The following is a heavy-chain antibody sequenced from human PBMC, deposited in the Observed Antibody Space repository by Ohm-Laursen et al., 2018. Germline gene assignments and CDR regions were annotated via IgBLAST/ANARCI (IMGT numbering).Heavy chain of an antibody. D-gene: IGHD6-13*01. J-gene: IGHJ4*02. V-gene: IGHV3-48*01. CDR3: ARGYSTVDRGY. CDR2: ISNSGSTI. CDR1: GFTFSTYS. Sequence: GSLRLSCAASGFTFSTYSMNWVRQAPGKGLEFVSYISNSGSTIYYGDSVKGRFIISRDNAKNSLYLQMNSLSAEDTAVYYCARGYSTVDRGYWGQGTLVIVSS.